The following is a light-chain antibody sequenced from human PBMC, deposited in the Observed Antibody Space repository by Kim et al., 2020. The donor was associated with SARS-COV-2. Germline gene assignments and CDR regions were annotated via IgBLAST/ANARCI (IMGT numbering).Light chain of an antibody. CDR1: QDIRDD. Sequence: DIQMTQSPSSLSASVGDRVTITCRXSQDIRDDLSWYRHKPGQAPERLIYTASRLHSGVPSRFSGSGSGTEFTLTISSLQPEDFATYFCLQXNSHPPTFGQGTXVDIK. J-gene: IGKJ1*01. CDR2: TAS. CDR3: LQXNSHPPT. V-gene: IGKV1-17*01.